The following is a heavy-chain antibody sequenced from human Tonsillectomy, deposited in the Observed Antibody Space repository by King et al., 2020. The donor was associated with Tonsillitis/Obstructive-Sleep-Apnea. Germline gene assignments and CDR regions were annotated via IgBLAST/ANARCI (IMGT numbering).Heavy chain of an antibody. D-gene: IGHD3-3*01. CDR1: GFSLSTSGVG. J-gene: IGHJ4*02. Sequence: ITLKESGPTLVKPTQTLTLTCTFSGFSLSTSGVGVGWIRQPPGKALEWLALIYWDDDKRYSPSLKSRLTITKDTSKNQVVLTMTNMDPVDTATYYCAHLKNTITIFGVVIMFDYWGQGPLVTVSS. V-gene: IGHV2-5*02. CDR2: IYWDDDK. CDR3: AHLKNTITIFGVVIMFDY.